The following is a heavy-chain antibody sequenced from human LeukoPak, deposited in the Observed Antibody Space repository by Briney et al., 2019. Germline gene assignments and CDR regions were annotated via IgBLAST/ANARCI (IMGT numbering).Heavy chain of an antibody. D-gene: IGHD2/OR15-2a*01. CDR2: IWYDGSNK. CDR1: GFTFSSYG. V-gene: IGHV3-33*01. CDR3: ARDRSMSGWYIDL. Sequence: GGSLRLSCAASGFTFSSYGMHWVRQAPGKGLEWVAVIWYDGSNKYYPDSVQGRFTISRDNSKNTLYLQVNSLKAEDTAVYYCARDRSMSGWYIDLWGRGTLVTVSS. J-gene: IGHJ2*01.